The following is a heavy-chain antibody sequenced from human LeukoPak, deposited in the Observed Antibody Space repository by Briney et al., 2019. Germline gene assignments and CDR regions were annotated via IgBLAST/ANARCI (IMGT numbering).Heavy chain of an antibody. CDR1: GGSLSIYY. CDR2: FYYGGNT. J-gene: IGHJ5*02. V-gene: IGHV4-59*01. CDR3: ARVVGSNWFDP. D-gene: IGHD2-15*01. Sequence: SETLSLTCTVSGGSLSIYYWSWIRQPPGKGLEWVGFFYYGGNTYYNPSLKSRVTISVDMSKSQFSLKLSSVTAADTAVYYCARVVGSNWFDPWGQGTLVTVSS.